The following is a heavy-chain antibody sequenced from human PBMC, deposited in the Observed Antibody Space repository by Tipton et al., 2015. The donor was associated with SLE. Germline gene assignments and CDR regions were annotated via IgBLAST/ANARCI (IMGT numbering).Heavy chain of an antibody. CDR3: PIYYHDSTGLHWFDP. Sequence: LRLSCAVYGGSFSDYYWSWIRQTPGEGLEWIGYTYYSGSPYYNPSLKSRVTISLDMSKNQFSLRLSSVTAADTAVYYCPIYYHDSTGLHWFDPWGQGTLVTVSS. CDR1: GGSFSDYY. D-gene: IGHD3-22*01. CDR2: TYYSGSP. J-gene: IGHJ5*02. V-gene: IGHV4-34*09.